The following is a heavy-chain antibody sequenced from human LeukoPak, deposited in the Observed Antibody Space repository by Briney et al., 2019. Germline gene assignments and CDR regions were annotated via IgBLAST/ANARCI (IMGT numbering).Heavy chain of an antibody. CDR1: GGSISSSSYY. Sequence: SETLSLTCTVSGGSISSSSYYWGWIRQPRGKGLEWIGSIYYSGSTYYNPSLKSRVTISVDTSKNQFSLKLSSVTAADTAVYYCARHFSSGYSSSWYGNYFDYWGQGTLVTVSS. D-gene: IGHD6-13*01. J-gene: IGHJ4*02. CDR3: ARHFSSGYSSSWYGNYFDY. V-gene: IGHV4-39*01. CDR2: IYYSGST.